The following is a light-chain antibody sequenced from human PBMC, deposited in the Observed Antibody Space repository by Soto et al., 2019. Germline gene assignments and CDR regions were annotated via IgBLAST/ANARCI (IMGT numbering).Light chain of an antibody. J-gene: IGKJ1*01. CDR1: QGISSR. CDR2: AAS. CDR3: QQANSFPPT. Sequence: DIQMTQSPSSVSASVGDRVTMACGASQGISSRLAWYQQKPGTPPKLLILAASTLRSGVPSRFSGSGSGTEFTLTISSLQRGDFATYYCQQANSFPPTFGQGTKVDIK. V-gene: IGKV1-12*01.